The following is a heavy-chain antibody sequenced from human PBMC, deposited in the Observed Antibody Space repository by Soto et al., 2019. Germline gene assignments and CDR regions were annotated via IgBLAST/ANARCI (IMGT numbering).Heavy chain of an antibody. Sequence: QVQLVQPGAEVKKSGASVKVSCKASGYSFTSYAMHWVRQAPGQGLEWMGRINAANNDTKYSQNFQGRVTISSDTTANTAYMELSSQRSEDTAVYYCARALKHSANRFDPWGQGTLVTVSS. V-gene: IGHV1-3*01. CDR1: GYSFTSYA. D-gene: IGHD4-4*01. CDR3: ARALKHSANRFDP. CDR2: INAANNDT. J-gene: IGHJ5*02.